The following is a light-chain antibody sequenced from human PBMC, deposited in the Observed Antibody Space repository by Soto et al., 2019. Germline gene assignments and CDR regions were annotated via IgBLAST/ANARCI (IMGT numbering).Light chain of an antibody. CDR1: QSISTY. CDR3: QQSYSTPFS. J-gene: IGKJ1*01. CDR2: TAS. V-gene: IGKV1-39*01. Sequence: DIQMTQSPCSLSASVGDRVTLTCRASQSISTYLNWYQQKPGKVANLLIYTASSLQSGVPSRFSGSGSGTDFTLTISCLQPEDFATYYCQQSYSTPFSIAHGTKVDI.